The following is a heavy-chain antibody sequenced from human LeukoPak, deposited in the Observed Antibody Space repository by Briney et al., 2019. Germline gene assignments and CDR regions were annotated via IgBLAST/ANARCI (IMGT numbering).Heavy chain of an antibody. J-gene: IGHJ5*02. CDR2: IHHSGGT. CDR1: GASINSYW. Sequence: SETLSLTCSVSGASINSYWWSWIRQPPGRGLEWIAYIHHSGGTNYNPSLKSRVTISLDTSKNQVSLMLTSVTAADTAVYFCATHVLFDSHNYSYWFDPWGQGTLVTVSS. CDR3: ATHVLFDSHNYSYWFDP. V-gene: IGHV4-59*08. D-gene: IGHD5/OR15-5a*01.